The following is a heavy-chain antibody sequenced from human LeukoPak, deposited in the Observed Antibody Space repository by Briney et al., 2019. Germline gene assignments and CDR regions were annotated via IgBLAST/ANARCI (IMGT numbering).Heavy chain of an antibody. CDR3: ARHEAYYDFWSTPWFDP. V-gene: IGHV4-4*09. D-gene: IGHD3-3*01. CDR1: GGSISSYY. J-gene: IGHJ5*02. Sequence: SETLSLTCTVSGGSISSYYWSWIRQPPGKGLEWIGYIYTSGSTNYNPSLKSRVTISVDTSKNQFSLKLSSVTAADTAVYYCARHEAYYDFWSTPWFDPWGQGTLVTVSP. CDR2: IYTSGST.